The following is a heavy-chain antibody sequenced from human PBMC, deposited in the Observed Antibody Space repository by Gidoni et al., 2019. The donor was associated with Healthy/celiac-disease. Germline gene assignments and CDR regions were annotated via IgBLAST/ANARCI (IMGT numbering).Heavy chain of an antibody. Sequence: YSLNWVRKAPGKGVEWVSSISSSSSYIYYADSVKGRFTISRDNAKKSLYLQMNSRRAEDTAVYYCARAGGRQTNLDYWGQGTLVTVSS. CDR1: YS. CDR3: ARAGGRQTNLDY. V-gene: IGHV3-21*01. CDR2: ISSSSSYI. J-gene: IGHJ4*02.